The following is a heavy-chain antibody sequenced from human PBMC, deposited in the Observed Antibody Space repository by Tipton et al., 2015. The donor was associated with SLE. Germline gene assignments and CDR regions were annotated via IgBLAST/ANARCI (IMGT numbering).Heavy chain of an antibody. D-gene: IGHD5-24*01. CDR2: IIFMFGTT. CDR3: AKDFEMATILFDY. V-gene: IGHV1-69*01. Sequence: QSGPEVKKPGSSMKVSCQASGGTLNNHGISWVRKAPGQGLEWMGGIIFMFGTTKYVQKFRGRLTITADESRTTAYMELSSLRSDDTAVYYCAKDFEMATILFDYWGQGTPVTVSS. CDR1: GGTLNNHG. J-gene: IGHJ4*02.